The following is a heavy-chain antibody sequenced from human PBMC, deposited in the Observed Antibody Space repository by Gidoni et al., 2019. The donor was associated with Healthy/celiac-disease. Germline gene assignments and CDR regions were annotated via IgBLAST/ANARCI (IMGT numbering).Heavy chain of an antibody. CDR3: ARGSGYCSSTSCYRWFDP. CDR1: GGSISSGSYY. Sequence: QVQLQESGPGLVKPSQTLSLTCTVSGGSISSGSYYWGWIRQPAGKGLEWIGRIYTSGSTNYNPSLKSRVTISVDTSKNQFSLKLSSVTAADTAVYYCARGSGYCSSTSCYRWFDPWGQGTLVTVSS. CDR2: IYTSGST. J-gene: IGHJ5*02. D-gene: IGHD2-2*01. V-gene: IGHV4-61*02.